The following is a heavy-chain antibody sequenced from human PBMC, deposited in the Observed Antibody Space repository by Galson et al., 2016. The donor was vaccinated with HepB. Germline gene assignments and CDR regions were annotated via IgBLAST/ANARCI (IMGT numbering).Heavy chain of an antibody. CDR3: ARTYPDYGGFLDY. CDR1: GYSISSGYY. J-gene: IGHJ4*02. D-gene: IGHD4-23*01. V-gene: IGHV4-38-2*02. CDR2: IYHSGST. Sequence: SETLSLTCTVSGYSISSGYYWGWIRQPPGKGLEWIGSIYHSGSTYYNPSLKSRVTISVDTSKKQFSLKLSSVTAADTAVYYCARTYPDYGGFLDYWGQGTLVTVSS.